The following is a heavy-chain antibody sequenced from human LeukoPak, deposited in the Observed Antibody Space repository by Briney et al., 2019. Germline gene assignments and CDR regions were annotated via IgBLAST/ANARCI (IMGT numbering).Heavy chain of an antibody. J-gene: IGHJ4*02. Sequence: GGSLRLSCAASGFTFSSYSMNWVRQAPGKGLEWVSSISSSSSYIYYADSVKGRFTISRDNAKNSLYLQMNSLRAEDTAVYYCARTTYCSSTSRYTYFDYWGQGTLVTVSS. V-gene: IGHV3-21*01. CDR2: ISSSSSYI. CDR1: GFTFSSYS. CDR3: ARTTYCSSTSRYTYFDY. D-gene: IGHD2-2*02.